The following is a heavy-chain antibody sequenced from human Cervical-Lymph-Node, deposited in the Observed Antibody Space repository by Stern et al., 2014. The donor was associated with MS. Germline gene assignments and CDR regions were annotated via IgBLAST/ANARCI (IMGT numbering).Heavy chain of an antibody. J-gene: IGHJ5*02. CDR1: GDSISPNNW. CDR2: IYHTGSA. V-gene: IGHV4-4*02. Sequence: QVQLQESGPGLVKPSGTVSLTCGVSGDSISPNNWWSWVRQPPRKGLEWIGEIYHTGSATYNPSLKSRVTLSVDKSKTQFSLKLTSVTAADTAVYYCARGPSSRAAIRSLQWHLETWGQGTLVTVSS. CDR3: ARGPSSRAAIRSLQWHLET. D-gene: IGHD3-3*01.